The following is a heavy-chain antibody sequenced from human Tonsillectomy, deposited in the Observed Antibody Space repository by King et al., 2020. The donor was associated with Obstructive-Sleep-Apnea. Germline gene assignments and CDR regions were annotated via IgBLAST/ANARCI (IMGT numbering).Heavy chain of an antibody. CDR3: AKNHYGSSGSLYYFDY. Sequence: QLVQSGAEVKKPGASVKVSCKASGYTFTSYTMYWVRQAPGQRLEWMGWINAGNGNTKYSQKFQGRVTITRDTSASTAYMELSSLRSEDTAVYYCAKNHYGSSGSLYYFDYWGQGTLVIVSS. J-gene: IGHJ4*02. CDR1: GYTFTSYT. V-gene: IGHV1-3*01. CDR2: INAGNGNT. D-gene: IGHD3-22*01.